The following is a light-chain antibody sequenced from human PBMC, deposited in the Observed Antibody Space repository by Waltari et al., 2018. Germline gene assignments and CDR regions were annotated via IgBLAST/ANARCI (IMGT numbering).Light chain of an antibody. V-gene: IGLV2-11*01. CDR3: CSYAGSHTWV. CDR1: SSDVGDYNY. CDR2: DVT. J-gene: IGLJ3*02. Sequence: QSALTQPRSVSGSPGQSVTISCTGTSSDVGDYNYVSWYQHHPGKAPQLMIYDVTNRPSVVPVRFSGSKSCNPASLTISGLQAEDEADYYCCSYAGSHTWVFGGGTKLTVL.